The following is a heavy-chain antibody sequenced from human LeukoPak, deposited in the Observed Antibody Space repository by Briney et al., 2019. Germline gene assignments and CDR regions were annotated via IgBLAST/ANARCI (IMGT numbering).Heavy chain of an antibody. CDR3: ARVGGRGYSYGFFLIDY. D-gene: IGHD5-18*01. J-gene: IGHJ4*02. Sequence: ASVKVSCKASRYTFTGYYMHWVRQAPGQGLEWMGWINPNSGVTDYAQNFQGRVTMTRDTSISTAYVELSRLRSDDTAVYYCARVGGRGYSYGFFLIDYWGQGTLVTVSS. CDR1: RYTFTGYY. CDR2: INPNSGVT. V-gene: IGHV1-2*02.